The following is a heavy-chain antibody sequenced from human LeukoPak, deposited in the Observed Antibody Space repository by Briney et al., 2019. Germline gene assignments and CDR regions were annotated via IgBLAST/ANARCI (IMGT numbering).Heavy chain of an antibody. D-gene: IGHD5-24*01. V-gene: IGHV3-23*01. CDR1: GFTFSSYA. CDR2: ISGSRITT. CDR3: ARDGYNYGSLDY. Sequence: PGGSLRLSCAASGFTFSSYAMSWVRQPPGKGLEWVSHISGSRITTYYADSVKGRFTISRENAKNSLYLQMNSLRAGDMAVYYCARDGYNYGSLDYWGQGTLVTVSS. J-gene: IGHJ4*02.